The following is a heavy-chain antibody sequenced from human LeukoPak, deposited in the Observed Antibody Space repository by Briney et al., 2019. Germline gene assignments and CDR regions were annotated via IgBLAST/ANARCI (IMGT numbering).Heavy chain of an antibody. CDR2: ISSGSTYI. J-gene: IGHJ5*02. CDR1: GFTFSHYT. V-gene: IGHV3-21*01. Sequence: GGSLRLSCAASGFTFSHYTINWVRQAPGKGLEWVSSISSGSTYIYYADSVKGRFTISRDNAKNSLYLQMNSLRAEDTAVYYCARERLYGAGSTWFDPWGQGTLVTVSS. CDR3: ARERLYGAGSTWFDP. D-gene: IGHD3-10*01.